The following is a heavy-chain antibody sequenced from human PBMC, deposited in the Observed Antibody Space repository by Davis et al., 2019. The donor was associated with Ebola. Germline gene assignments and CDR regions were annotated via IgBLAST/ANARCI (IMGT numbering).Heavy chain of an antibody. CDR1: GYTFTSYA. CDR3: ARVKGYCSSTSCYDLAWFDP. D-gene: IGHD2-2*01. Sequence: SVHVSRKASGYTFTSYAMHWVRQAPGQRLEWMGWINAGNGNTKYSQKFQGRVTITRDTSASTAYMELSSLRSEDTAVYYCARVKGYCSSTSCYDLAWFDPWGQGTLVTVSS. V-gene: IGHV1-3*01. CDR2: INAGNGNT. J-gene: IGHJ5*02.